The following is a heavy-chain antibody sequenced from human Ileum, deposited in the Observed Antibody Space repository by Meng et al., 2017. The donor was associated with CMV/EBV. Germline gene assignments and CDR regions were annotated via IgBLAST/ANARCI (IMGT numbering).Heavy chain of an antibody. CDR1: GGSISSGDYW. CDR2: ISYSGST. D-gene: IGHD3-10*01. J-gene: IGHJ2*01. V-gene: IGHV4-30-4*08. Sequence: GQLQVSGPGLVTPSPTLSLTCTVSGGSISSGDYWWSWIRQPPGMGLEWIGYISYSGSTYYNPSLRSRVTVSVDTSNNQFSLDLRSGTAADTAVYYCARAVAGWYFDLWGRGTLVTVSS. CDR3: ARAVAGWYFDL.